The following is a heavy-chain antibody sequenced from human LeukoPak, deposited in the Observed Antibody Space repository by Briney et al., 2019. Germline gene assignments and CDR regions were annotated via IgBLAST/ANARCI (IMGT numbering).Heavy chain of an antibody. CDR2: ISSSSSTI. V-gene: IGHV3-48*01. CDR1: GFTFSSYS. CDR3: ARERVGVNFDY. D-gene: IGHD1-26*01. Sequence: GGSLRLSCAASGFTFSSYSMNWVRQAPGKGLEWVSYISSSSSTIYYADSVKGRFTISRDNAKNSLYLQMNSLRAEDTAVYYCARERVGVNFDYWGQGTLVTVSS. J-gene: IGHJ4*02.